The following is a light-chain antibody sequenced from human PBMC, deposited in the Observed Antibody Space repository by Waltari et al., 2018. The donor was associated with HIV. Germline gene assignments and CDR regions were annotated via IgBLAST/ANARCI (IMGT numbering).Light chain of an antibody. CDR2: AAS. CDR1: QCVSNL. CDR3: QQYKTYPFT. Sequence: DIQMTLSPSSVSVSVGDRVTITCRASQCVSNLVAWFQQKPGRAPKSLIYAASSLHAGVPSKFSGSGSETHFTLTISSLQPEDFGTYYCQQYKTYPFTFGPGTKVDFK. J-gene: IGKJ3*01. V-gene: IGKV1-16*02.